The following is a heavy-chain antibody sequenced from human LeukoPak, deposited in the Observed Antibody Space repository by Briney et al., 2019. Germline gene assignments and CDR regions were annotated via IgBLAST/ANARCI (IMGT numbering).Heavy chain of an antibody. V-gene: IGHV4-39*01. J-gene: IGHJ6*02. CDR3: ARFPITKRAMDV. Sequence: SETLSPTCSVSGDSIKSGDAYWGWIRQSPLRGLEWIATIYYVGSPHYNPSLNSRRVTMPVDTAKNQFSLTLTSVTAADTAVYYCARFPITKRAMDVWGQGTTVTASS. CDR1: GDSIKSGDAY. CDR2: IYYVGSP. D-gene: IGHD3-3*01.